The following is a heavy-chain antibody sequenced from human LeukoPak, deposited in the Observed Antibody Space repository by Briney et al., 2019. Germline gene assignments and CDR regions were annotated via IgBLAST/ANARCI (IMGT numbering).Heavy chain of an antibody. D-gene: IGHD6-13*01. J-gene: IGHJ4*02. CDR1: GFTVSSNY. V-gene: IGHV3-66*01. CDR2: IYSGGST. CDR3: ARSRYGTTWSSSWEFDY. Sequence: QAGGSLRLSCAASGFTVSSNYMSWVRQAPGKGLEWVSVIYSGGSTYYADSVKGRFTISRDNSKNTLYLQMNSLRAEDTAVYYCARSRYGTTWSSSWEFDYWGQGTLVTVSS.